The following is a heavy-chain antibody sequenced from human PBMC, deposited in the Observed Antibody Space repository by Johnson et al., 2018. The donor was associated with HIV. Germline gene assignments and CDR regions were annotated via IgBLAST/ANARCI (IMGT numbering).Heavy chain of an antibody. Sequence: QVQLVESGGGVVQPGRSLRLSCTASGFTLSSYAIHWVRQAPGKGLEWVAVISYNGSNKYYADSVKGRFTISRDNAKNSLYLQMNSLRAEDTAVYYCARYEAVAPGSAFDIWGQGTMVTVSS. CDR2: ISYNGSNK. CDR1: GFTLSSYA. J-gene: IGHJ3*02. V-gene: IGHV3-30*04. CDR3: ARYEAVAPGSAFDI. D-gene: IGHD6-19*01.